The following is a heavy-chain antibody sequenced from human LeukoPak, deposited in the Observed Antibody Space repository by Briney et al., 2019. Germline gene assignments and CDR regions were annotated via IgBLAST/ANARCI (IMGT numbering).Heavy chain of an antibody. CDR2: ISTYNGNT. J-gene: IGHJ5*02. D-gene: IGHD3-22*01. V-gene: IGHV1-18*01. Sequence: ASVKVSCKASGYSFSRYGISWVRQAPGQGLEWMGWISTYNGNTNYAQKFQGRVTMTTDTSTNTAYMELRSLRSDDTAVCYCARDLDYYDSSGSGWFDPWGQGTLVTVSS. CDR1: GYSFSRYG. CDR3: ARDLDYYDSSGSGWFDP.